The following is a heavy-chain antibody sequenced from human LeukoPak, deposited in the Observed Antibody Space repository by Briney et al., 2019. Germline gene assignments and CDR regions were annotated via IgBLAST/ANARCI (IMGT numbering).Heavy chain of an antibody. CDR3: AWGYGMDV. V-gene: IGHV4-39*01. D-gene: IGHD3-16*01. CDR1: GGSVSSGGYY. J-gene: IGHJ6*02. CDR2: IYYSGDT. Sequence: ASQTLSLTCTVSGGSVSSGGYYWGWIRQPPGKGLEWIGSIYYSGDTYYNPSLKSRVAISVDSSKNQFSLKVTSVTAADTAVYYCAWGYGMDVWGQGTTVTVSS.